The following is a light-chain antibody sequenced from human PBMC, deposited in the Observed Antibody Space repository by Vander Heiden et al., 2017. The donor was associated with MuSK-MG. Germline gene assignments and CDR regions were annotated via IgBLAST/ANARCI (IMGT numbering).Light chain of an antibody. V-gene: IGKV4-1*01. CDR3: HVDDSTPLT. Sequence: DVVMTQSPDSLAVSLGERATINCKSSQSVLYSSNNKNYLAWYQHKLGLPPKLLIYWASTRESGVPDPFSGSASGTDFTLTISSLQAEDLAVYYCHVDDSTPLTFGGGTKVEIK. CDR1: QSVLYSSNNKNY. CDR2: WAS. J-gene: IGKJ4*01.